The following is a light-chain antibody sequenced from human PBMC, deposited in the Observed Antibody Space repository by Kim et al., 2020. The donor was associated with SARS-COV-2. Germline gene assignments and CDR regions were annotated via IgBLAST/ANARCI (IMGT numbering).Light chain of an antibody. CDR3: QQHGSSPRS. Sequence: LSPGESATRSCRASQSVSSSYLAWYQQKPGQAPRLLIYGASSRATGIPDRFSGSGSGTDFTLTINRLEPEDFAVYYCQQHGSSPRSFGQGTKLEI. CDR2: GAS. CDR1: QSVSSSY. V-gene: IGKV3-20*01. J-gene: IGKJ2*04.